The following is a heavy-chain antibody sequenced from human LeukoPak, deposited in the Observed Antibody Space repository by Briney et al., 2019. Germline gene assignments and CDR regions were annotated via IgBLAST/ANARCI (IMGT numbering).Heavy chain of an antibody. V-gene: IGHV3-21*05. CDR3: ARGEWSSSPFDY. CDR2: ISSSSSYI. Sequence: GGSLRLSCAASGFTFSSYSMNWVRQAPGKGLEWVSYISSSSSYIYYTDSVKGRFTISRDNAKNSLYLQLNSLRAEDTALYYCARGEWSSSPFDYWGQGTLVTVSS. CDR1: GFTFSSYS. J-gene: IGHJ4*02. D-gene: IGHD6-6*01.